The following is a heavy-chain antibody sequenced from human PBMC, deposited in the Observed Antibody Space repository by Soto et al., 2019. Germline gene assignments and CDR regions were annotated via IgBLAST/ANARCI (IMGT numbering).Heavy chain of an antibody. CDR2: IDTSGSST. Sequence: GGSLRLSCEASGFIFTNFWMHWVRQVPGKGLVWVSRIDTSGSSTSYADSVKGRFTISRDNAKNTVSLQMNSLRAEDTGVYYCAKDTWYFDLSSPGPLVTVS. D-gene: IGHD1-20*01. J-gene: IGHJ4*02. CDR3: AKDTWYFDL. V-gene: IGHV3-74*01. CDR1: GFIFTNFW.